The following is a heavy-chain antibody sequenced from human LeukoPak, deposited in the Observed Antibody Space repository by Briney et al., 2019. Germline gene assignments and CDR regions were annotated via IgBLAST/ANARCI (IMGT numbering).Heavy chain of an antibody. CDR2: ISYDGSNK. J-gene: IGHJ6*02. Sequence: GGSLRLSCAASGFTFSSYGMHWVRQAPGKGLEWVAVISYDGSNKYYADSVKGRFTISRDNSKNTLYLQMNSLRAEDTAVYYCARDIVVVPAAISAPRSPFYYYYGMDVWGQGTTVTVPS. D-gene: IGHD2-2*01. CDR3: ARDIVVVPAAISAPRSPFYYYYGMDV. V-gene: IGHV3-30*03. CDR1: GFTFSSYG.